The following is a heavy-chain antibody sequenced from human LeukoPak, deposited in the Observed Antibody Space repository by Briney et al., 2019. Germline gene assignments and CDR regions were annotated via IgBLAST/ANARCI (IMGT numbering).Heavy chain of an antibody. CDR3: ARDRGDSSHFDC. V-gene: IGHV1-18*01. D-gene: IGHD3-22*01. Sequence: GATVKVSCKASGYTFTSYGLSWVRQAPGQGLEWMGWISIYNGNTNYAQKLQGRATMTTDASTSTAYMELRSLRSDDTAVYYCARDRGDSSHFDCWGQGTLVTVSS. J-gene: IGHJ4*02. CDR2: ISIYNGNT. CDR1: GYTFTSYG.